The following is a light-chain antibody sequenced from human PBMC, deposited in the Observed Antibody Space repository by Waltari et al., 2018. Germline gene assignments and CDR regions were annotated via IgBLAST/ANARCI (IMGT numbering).Light chain of an antibody. V-gene: IGLV2-14*01. J-gene: IGLJ3*02. Sequence: QSALTQPASVSGSLGQSISISCAGTSNDVGSPNLFSWYQQYPGRAPKLVIYEVTNRPSGISSRFSGSKSGNTASLTISGLQSEDEAEYFCSSYSTTFTVLFGGGTKVTV. CDR2: EVT. CDR3: SSYSTTFTVL. CDR1: SNDVGSPNL.